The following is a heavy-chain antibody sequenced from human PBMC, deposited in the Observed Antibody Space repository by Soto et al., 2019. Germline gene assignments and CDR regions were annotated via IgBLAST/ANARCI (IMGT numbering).Heavy chain of an antibody. CDR2: INNDGTTT. CDR1: GFTFSSYL. Sequence: LRLSCAASGFTFSSYLMHWVRQAPGKGLVWVSRINNDGTTTTYADSVKGRFTISRDDAKNTLYLEMNSLRVEDTAVYYCVRGYSGTYRIDYWGQGTPVTVSS. V-gene: IGHV3-74*01. J-gene: IGHJ4*02. D-gene: IGHD1-26*01. CDR3: VRGYSGTYRIDY.